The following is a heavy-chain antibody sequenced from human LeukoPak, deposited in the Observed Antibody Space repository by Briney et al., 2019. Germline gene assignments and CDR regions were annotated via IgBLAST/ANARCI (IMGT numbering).Heavy chain of an antibody. CDR2: ISSSSSYI. D-gene: IGHD6-13*01. CDR1: GLTFSSYS. V-gene: IGHV3-21*01. J-gene: IGHJ5*02. Sequence: PGGSLRLSCAASGLTFSSYSMNWVRQAPGKGLEWVSSISSSSSYIYYADSVKGRFTISRDNAKNSLYLQMNSLRAEDTAVYYCARDSSSWYGPFDPWGQGTLVIVSS. CDR3: ARDSSSWYGPFDP.